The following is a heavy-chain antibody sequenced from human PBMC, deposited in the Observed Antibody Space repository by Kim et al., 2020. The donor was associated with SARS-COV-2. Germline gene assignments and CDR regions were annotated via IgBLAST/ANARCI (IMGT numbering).Heavy chain of an antibody. CDR2: IIPIFGTA. V-gene: IGHV1-69*13. Sequence: SVKVSCKASGGTFSSYAISWVRQAPGQGLEWMGGIIPIFGTANYAQKFQGRVTITADESTSTAYMELSSLRSEDTAVYYCARDYSGWGQSYFDYWGQGTLVTVSS. J-gene: IGHJ4*02. CDR1: GGTFSSYA. D-gene: IGHD6-19*01. CDR3: ARDYSGWGQSYFDY.